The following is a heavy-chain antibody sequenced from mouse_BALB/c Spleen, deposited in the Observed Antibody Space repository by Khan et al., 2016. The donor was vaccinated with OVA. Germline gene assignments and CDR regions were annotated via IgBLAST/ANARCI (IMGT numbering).Heavy chain of an antibody. D-gene: IGHD1-1*01. V-gene: IGHV13-2*02. CDR3: SRGGYYYGTPFDY. J-gene: IGHJ2*01. CDR1: GFTFSYYR. Sequence: VQLVETGGGLVRPGNSLKLSCVTSGFTFSYYRMHWLRQFPGKRLKWIAVITVTSDNSGANYAESVKGRFTISRDDSKSSVYLQLNRLREEDSATYYCSRGGYYYGTPFDYWGQGTTLTVSS. CDR2: ITVTSDNSGA.